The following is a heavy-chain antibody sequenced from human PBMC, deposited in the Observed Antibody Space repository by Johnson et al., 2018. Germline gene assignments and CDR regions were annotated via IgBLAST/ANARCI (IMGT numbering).Heavy chain of an antibody. CDR2: IVGSGGTT. V-gene: IGHV3-23*04. CDR1: GFSFSTYA. Sequence: VQLVQSGGGLVQPGGSLRLSCAASGFSFSTYAMNWVRQAPGKGLEWVSTIVGSGGTTYYADSVKGRFTISRDNSKDTVDLQMNSVGAEDPAVYYCAKDPAYISWTDGAFDIWGQGTMVTVSS. CDR3: AKDPAYISWTDGAFDI. J-gene: IGHJ3*02. D-gene: IGHD3-3*02.